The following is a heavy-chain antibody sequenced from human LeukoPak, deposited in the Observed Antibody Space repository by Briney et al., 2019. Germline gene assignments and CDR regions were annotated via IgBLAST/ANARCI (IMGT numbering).Heavy chain of an antibody. CDR2: IYSGGST. J-gene: IGHJ3*02. CDR3: ARDELPRAYGDYLYAFDI. D-gene: IGHD4-17*01. Sequence: GGSLRLSCAASGFTVSSNYMSWVRQAPGKGLEWVSVIYSGGSTYYADSVEGRFTISRDNSKNTLYLQMNSLRAEDTAVYYCARDELPRAYGDYLYAFDIWGQGTMVTVSS. CDR1: GFTVSSNY. V-gene: IGHV3-53*01.